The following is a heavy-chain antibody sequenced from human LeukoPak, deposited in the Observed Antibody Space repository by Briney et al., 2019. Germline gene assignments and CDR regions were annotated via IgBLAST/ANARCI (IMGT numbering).Heavy chain of an antibody. D-gene: IGHD2-15*01. CDR3: VRDCSGGSCYWVFFLDV. CDR2: ISSSSSTI. CDR1: GFTVNTNH. V-gene: IGHV3-48*01. Sequence: GGSLRLSCAASGFTVNTNHMSWVRQAPGKGLEWVSYISSSSSTIYYADSVKGRFTISRDNAKNSLYLQMNSLRAEDTAVYYCVRDCSGGSCYWVFFLDVWGQGTTVTVSS. J-gene: IGHJ6*02.